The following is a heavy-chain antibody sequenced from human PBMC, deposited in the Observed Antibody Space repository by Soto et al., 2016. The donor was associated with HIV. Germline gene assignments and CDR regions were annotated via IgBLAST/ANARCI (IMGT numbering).Heavy chain of an antibody. Sequence: VQLQESGPGLVRPSQTLSLTCTVSGDSISSGRYYWNWIRQPAGKGLEWIGRIYISGITSYNPSLKSRVAISVDTSKNQFSLKLSSMTAADTAVYYCARGRAVSMEYWGQGTLVTVSS. CDR3: ARGRAVSMEY. D-gene: IGHD4-17*01. J-gene: IGHJ4*02. CDR2: IYISGIT. CDR1: GDSISSGRYY. V-gene: IGHV4-61*02.